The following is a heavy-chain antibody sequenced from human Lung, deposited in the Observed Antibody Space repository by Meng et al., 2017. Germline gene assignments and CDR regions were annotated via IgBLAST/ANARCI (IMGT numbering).Heavy chain of an antibody. V-gene: IGHV3-74*03. CDR3: ARDADWVIFDH. Sequence: GASLTLSCAASGFTFSSYNMHWVRQTPGVWLVWVSRINTDASSTTYADSVKGRFTISRDDAKNTVYLQMNSLRAEDTAVYYCARDADWVIFDHWGQGALVTVSS. CDR1: GFTFSSYN. D-gene: IGHD3-9*01. CDR2: INTDASST. J-gene: IGHJ4*02.